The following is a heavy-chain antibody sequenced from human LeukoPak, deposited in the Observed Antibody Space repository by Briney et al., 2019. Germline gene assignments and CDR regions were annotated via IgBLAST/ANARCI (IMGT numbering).Heavy chain of an antibody. D-gene: IGHD6-6*01. V-gene: IGHV4-4*09. CDR3: ARHDAGIAARPFDN. Sequence: SETLSLTCTVSGDSVRSYYWSWIRRPPGKGLEWIAYIHASGPTNYNPSLKSRITISVDTSKNQFSLKLSSVTAADTAVYYCARHDAGIAARPFDNWGQGTLVTVSS. CDR2: IHASGPT. CDR1: GDSVRSYY. J-gene: IGHJ4*02.